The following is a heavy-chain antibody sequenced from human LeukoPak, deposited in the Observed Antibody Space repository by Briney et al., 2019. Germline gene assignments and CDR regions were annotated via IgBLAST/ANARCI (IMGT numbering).Heavy chain of an antibody. CDR2: IIPILGIA. Sequence: SVKLSCKASGGTFSSYAISWVRQPPGPGLEWMGRIIPILGIANYAQKFQGRVTITADKSTSTAYMELSSLRSEDTAVYYCARDRSYYDSSGYPSFDYWGQGTLVTASS. J-gene: IGHJ4*02. CDR3: ARDRSYYDSSGYPSFDY. V-gene: IGHV1-69*04. D-gene: IGHD3-22*01. CDR1: GGTFSSYA.